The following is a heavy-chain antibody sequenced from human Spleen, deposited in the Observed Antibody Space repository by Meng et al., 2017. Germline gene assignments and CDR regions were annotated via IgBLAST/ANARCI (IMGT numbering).Heavy chain of an antibody. D-gene: IGHD1-26*01. CDR1: GGSISSSNYY. V-gene: IGHV4-39*07. CDR2: IYYSGST. Sequence: SETLSLTCTVSGGSISSSNYYWGWIRQPPGKGLEWIGSIYYSGSTYYNPSLKSRVTISVDTSKNQFSLKLSSVTAADTAVYYCARAETTKDAFDIWGQGTMVTVSS. CDR3: ARAETTKDAFDI. J-gene: IGHJ3*02.